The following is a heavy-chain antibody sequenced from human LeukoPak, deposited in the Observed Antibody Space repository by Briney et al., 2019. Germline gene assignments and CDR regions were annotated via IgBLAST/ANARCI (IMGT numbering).Heavy chain of an antibody. CDR3: ARIVADTYYYYYYMDV. Sequence: GGSLKLSCSASGFTFSSYSMNWVRQAPGKGLGLVSSISSSSSYTYYADSVKGRFTISRDNAKNSLYLQMNSLRAEDTAVYYCARIVADTYYYYYYMDVWGKGTTVTVSS. D-gene: IGHD2-15*01. CDR1: GFTFSSYS. CDR2: ISSSSSYT. V-gene: IGHV3-21*01. J-gene: IGHJ6*03.